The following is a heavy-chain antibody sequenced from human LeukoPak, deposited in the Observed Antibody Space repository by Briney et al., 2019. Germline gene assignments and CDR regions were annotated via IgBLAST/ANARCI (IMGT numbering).Heavy chain of an antibody. J-gene: IGHJ4*02. Sequence: PGGSLRLSCSASGFTFSIYWISWVRQAPGKGLEWVANIKQDGSEIYYVDSVKGRFTISRNYAKNSLYLQMNSLRVEDTAVYYCAKVAKYYYGPETYYFFEQWGQGTPVTASS. CDR1: GFTFSIYW. V-gene: IGHV3-7*01. CDR3: AKVAKYYYGPETYYFFEQ. D-gene: IGHD3-10*01. CDR2: IKQDGSEI.